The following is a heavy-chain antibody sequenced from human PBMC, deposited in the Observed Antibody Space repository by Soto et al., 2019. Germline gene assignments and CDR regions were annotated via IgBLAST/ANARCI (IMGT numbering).Heavy chain of an antibody. CDR1: GFTFSSYA. J-gene: IGHJ2*01. V-gene: IGHV3-30-3*01. D-gene: IGHD4-4*01. CDR2: ISYDGSNK. CDR3: ARPLGSDDYNWGYFDL. Sequence: QVQLVESGGGVVQPGRSLRLSCAASGFTFSSYAMHWVRQAPGKGLEWVAVISYDGSNKYYTDSVKGRFTISRDNSKNTLYLQMNSLRAEDTAVYYCARPLGSDDYNWGYFDLWGRCTLVTVSS.